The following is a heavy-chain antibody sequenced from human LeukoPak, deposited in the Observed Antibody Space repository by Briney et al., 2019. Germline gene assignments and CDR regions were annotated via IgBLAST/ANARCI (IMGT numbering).Heavy chain of an antibody. V-gene: IGHV3-21*01. D-gene: IGHD4-17*01. Sequence: GGSLRLSCSASGFTFSSYSMNWVRQAPGKGLEWVSSISSSSSYIYYADSVKGRFTISRDNAKNSLYLQMNSLRAEDTAVYYCARDGDYSRWPIIDYWGQGTLVTVSS. CDR1: GFTFSSYS. CDR3: ARDGDYSRWPIIDY. J-gene: IGHJ4*02. CDR2: ISSSSSYI.